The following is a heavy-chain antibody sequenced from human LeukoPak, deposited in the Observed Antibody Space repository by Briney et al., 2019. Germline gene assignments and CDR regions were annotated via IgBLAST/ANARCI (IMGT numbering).Heavy chain of an antibody. Sequence: PGRSLRLSCAASGFTFSNYAMHWVRQAPGKGLEWVAVISDDGSNKYYADSVKGRFTISRDNSKNTLYLQMNSLRAEDTAVYYCARDQRGFRNGLPNYYYYGMDVWGQGTTVTVSS. CDR1: GFTFSNYA. CDR2: ISDDGSNK. J-gene: IGHJ6*02. D-gene: IGHD5-18*01. V-gene: IGHV3-30-3*01. CDR3: ARDQRGFRNGLPNYYYYGMDV.